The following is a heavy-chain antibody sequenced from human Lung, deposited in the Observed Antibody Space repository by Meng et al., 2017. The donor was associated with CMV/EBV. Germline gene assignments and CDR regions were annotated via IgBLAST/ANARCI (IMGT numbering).Heavy chain of an antibody. J-gene: IGHJ6*02. V-gene: IGHV1-2*02. CDR2: INPNSGGT. Sequence: SVXVSXXASGYIFSGYYIHWVRQAPGQGLEWMGWINPNSGGTNYAQKFQGRVTMTRDTSISTAYMDLSRLKSDDTAVYYCARGLGDYCSTTSCSYGVDVWGQGTTVTVSS. CDR1: GYIFSGYY. CDR3: ARGLGDYCSTTSCSYGVDV. D-gene: IGHD2-2*01.